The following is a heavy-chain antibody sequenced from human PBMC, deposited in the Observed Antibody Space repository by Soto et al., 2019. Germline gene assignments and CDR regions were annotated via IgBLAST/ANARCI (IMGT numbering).Heavy chain of an antibody. Sequence: QVQLVESGGGVVQPGGSLRLSCAASGFTFSSYGMHWVRQAPGKGLEWVAVISYHGINTHYADSVKGRFTISRDNYKNTLYLHMNSLRPEDTAVYYCAKTGDSGCDWGWFDPWGQGTLVTVSS. J-gene: IGHJ5*02. CDR1: GFTFSSYG. D-gene: IGHD5-12*01. CDR2: ISYHGINT. V-gene: IGHV3-30*18. CDR3: AKTGDSGCDWGWFDP.